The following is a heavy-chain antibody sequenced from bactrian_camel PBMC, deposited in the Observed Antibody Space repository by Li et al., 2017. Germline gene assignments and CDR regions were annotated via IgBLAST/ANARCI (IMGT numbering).Heavy chain of an antibody. V-gene: IGHV3S53*01. Sequence: QLVESGGDSVQPGGSLTLSCVNSGDTLPSHCMGWFRQAPGKEREGVAVIAGDGSTDYADSVKGRFTISQDNAKNTLYLQMNSLKPEDTAEYYCARRTRGGYCYDAAFDYGYWGQGTQVTVS. D-gene: IGHD2*01. J-gene: IGHJ4*01. CDR2: IAGDGST. CDR3: ARRTRGGYCYDAAFDYGY. CDR1: GDTLPSHC.